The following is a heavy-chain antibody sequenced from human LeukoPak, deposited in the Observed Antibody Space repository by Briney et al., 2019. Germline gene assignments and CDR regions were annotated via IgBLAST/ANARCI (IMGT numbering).Heavy chain of an antibody. Sequence: ASVKVSCKASGGTFSGYAISWVRQAPGQGLEWMGGIIPIFGTANYAQKFQGRVTITADKSTSTAYMELSSLRSEDTAVYYCARGDSSSWPTKYFQHWGQGTLVTVSS. V-gene: IGHV1-69*06. D-gene: IGHD6-13*01. CDR2: IIPIFGTA. CDR3: ARGDSSSWPTKYFQH. CDR1: GGTFSGYA. J-gene: IGHJ1*01.